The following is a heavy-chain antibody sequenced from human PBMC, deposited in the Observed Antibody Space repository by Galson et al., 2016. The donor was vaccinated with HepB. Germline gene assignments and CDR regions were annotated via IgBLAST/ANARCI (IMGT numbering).Heavy chain of an antibody. D-gene: IGHD6-13*01. CDR3: AKGQQLAHFDY. J-gene: IGHJ4*02. Sequence: SLRLSCAASGFTFSSYAMSWVRQAPGKGLEWVSAISGSDGSTYYADSVKGRFTISKDNSKNTLYLQMNSLRAEDTAVYYCAKGQQLAHFDYWGQGTLVTVSS. CDR1: GFTFSSYA. V-gene: IGHV3-23*01. CDR2: ISGSDGST.